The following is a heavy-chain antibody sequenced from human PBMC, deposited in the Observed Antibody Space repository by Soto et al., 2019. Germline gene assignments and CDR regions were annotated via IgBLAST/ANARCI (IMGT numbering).Heavy chain of an antibody. Sequence: PSETLSLTCTVSGGSISSGDHYWSWIRQPPGKGLEWIGYMYYSGSTYFNPSLKSRVTISVDTSKNQFSLKLGSVTAADTAVYYCARRSYYGSYGLDVWGKGTTVTVSS. CDR3: ARRSYYGSYGLDV. V-gene: IGHV4-30-4*01. CDR2: MYYSGST. D-gene: IGHD3-10*01. J-gene: IGHJ6*04. CDR1: GGSISSGDHY.